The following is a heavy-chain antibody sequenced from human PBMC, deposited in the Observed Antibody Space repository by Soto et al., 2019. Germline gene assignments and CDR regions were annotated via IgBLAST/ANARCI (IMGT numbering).Heavy chain of an antibody. CDR3: ARDYYGMDV. CDR1: GSSISSGGYY. Sequence: SETLSLTCTVSGSSISSGGYYWSWIRQHPGKGLEWIGYIYYSGSSYYSPSLKSRVRISVDTSKNQFSLKLSPVTAADTAVYYCARDYYGMDVWGEGTTVTVSS. V-gene: IGHV4-31*03. CDR2: IYYSGSS. J-gene: IGHJ6*04.